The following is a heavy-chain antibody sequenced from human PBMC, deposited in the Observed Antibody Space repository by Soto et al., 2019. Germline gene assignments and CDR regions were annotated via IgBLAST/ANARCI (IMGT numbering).Heavy chain of an antibody. CDR3: ARGAVVPAAISYGMDV. J-gene: IGHJ6*02. CDR2: ISSSSSTI. Sequence: GGSLRLSCAASGFNFSSYSMNWVRQAPGKGLEWVSYISSSSSTIYYADSVKGRFTISRDNAKNSLYLQMNSLRDEDTAVYYCARGAVVPAAISYGMDVWGQGTTVTVSS. D-gene: IGHD2-2*01. V-gene: IGHV3-48*02. CDR1: GFNFSSYS.